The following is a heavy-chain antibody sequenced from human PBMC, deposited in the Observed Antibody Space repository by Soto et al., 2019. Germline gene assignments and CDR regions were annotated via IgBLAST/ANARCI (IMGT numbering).Heavy chain of an antibody. J-gene: IGHJ6*02. CDR3: AREGGGVLRFLEWTPAYYYYGMDV. D-gene: IGHD3-3*01. CDR2: ISADNGNT. Sequence: ASVQVSCQASGGTFSSYAISWVRQAPGQGRELMGWISADNGNTNYSQKLQGRVTMTTDTSTSTAYMELRSLRSDDTAVYYCAREGGGVLRFLEWTPAYYYYGMDVWGQGTTVTVSS. V-gene: IGHV1-18*01. CDR1: GGTFSSYA.